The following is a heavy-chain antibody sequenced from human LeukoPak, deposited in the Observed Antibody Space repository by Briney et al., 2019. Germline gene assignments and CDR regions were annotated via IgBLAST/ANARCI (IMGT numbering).Heavy chain of an antibody. D-gene: IGHD5-12*01. CDR1: GFTFSSYS. Sequence: GGSLRLSCAASGFTFSSYSMNWVRQAPGKGLEWVSSISSSSSYIYYADSVKGRFTISRDNAKNSLYLQMNSLRAEDTAVYYCARERGGYDLRYYYYYMDVWGKGTTVTISS. J-gene: IGHJ6*03. V-gene: IGHV3-21*01. CDR2: ISSSSSYI. CDR3: ARERGGYDLRYYYYYMDV.